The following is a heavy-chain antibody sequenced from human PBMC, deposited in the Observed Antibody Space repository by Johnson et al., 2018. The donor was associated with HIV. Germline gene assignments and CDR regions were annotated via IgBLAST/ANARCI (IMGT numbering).Heavy chain of an antibody. J-gene: IGHJ3*02. Sequence: VQLVESGGGLVQPGRSLRLSCAASGFTFDDYAMHWVRQAPGKGLEWVSGISWNSGSIGYADSVKGRFTISRDNAKNSLYLQMNNLKTEDTAVYYCTTDQVGRNYGGKYHIWGQGTMVTVSS. CDR2: ISWNSGSI. CDR1: GFTFDDYA. V-gene: IGHV3-9*01. D-gene: IGHD1-7*01. CDR3: TTDQVGRNYGGKYHI.